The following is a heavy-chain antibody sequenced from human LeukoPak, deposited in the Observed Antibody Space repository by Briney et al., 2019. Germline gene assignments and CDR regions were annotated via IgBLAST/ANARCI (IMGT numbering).Heavy chain of an antibody. J-gene: IGHJ4*02. CDR3: ARGADYYDNRGYYYPDY. Sequence: GRSLRLSCAASGFTFSNYAMHWVRQAPGKGLEWVAVIPYDGNNKYNADSVKGRFTISRDNSKNTLDLQMNSLRAEDTAVYYCARGADYYDNRGYYYPDYWGQGTLVTVSS. CDR1: GFTFSNYA. CDR2: IPYDGNNK. V-gene: IGHV3-30*04. D-gene: IGHD3-22*01.